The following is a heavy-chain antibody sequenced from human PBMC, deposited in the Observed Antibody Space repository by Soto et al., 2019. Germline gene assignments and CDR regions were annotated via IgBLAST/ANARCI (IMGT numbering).Heavy chain of an antibody. Sequence: PGGSLRLSCAASGFTFSSYSMNWVRQAPGKGLEWVSYISSSSSTIYYADSVKGRFTISRDNAKNSLYLQMNSLRDEDTAVYYCARDGTTVWWLRGYFDYWGQGTLVTVSS. V-gene: IGHV3-48*02. CDR3: ARDGTTVWWLRGYFDY. CDR1: GFTFSSYS. D-gene: IGHD5-12*01. CDR2: ISSSSSTI. J-gene: IGHJ4*02.